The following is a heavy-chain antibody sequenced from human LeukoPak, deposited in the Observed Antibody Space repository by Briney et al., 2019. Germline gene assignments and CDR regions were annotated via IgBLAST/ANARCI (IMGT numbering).Heavy chain of an antibody. CDR2: IYYSGST. CDR1: GGSISSYY. J-gene: IGHJ4*02. V-gene: IGHV4-59*08. Sequence: SETLSLTCTVSGGSISSYYWSWIRQPPGKGLEWIGYIYYSGSTNYNPSLKSRVTISADTSKNQFSLKLSSVTAADTAVYYCASWYSSGWYYFDYWGQGTLVTVSS. D-gene: IGHD6-19*01. CDR3: ASWYSSGWYYFDY.